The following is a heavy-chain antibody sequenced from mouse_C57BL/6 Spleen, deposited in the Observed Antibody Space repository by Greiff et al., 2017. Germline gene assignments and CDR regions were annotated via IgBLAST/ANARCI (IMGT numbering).Heavy chain of an antibody. D-gene: IGHD1-1*01. V-gene: IGHV1-77*01. CDR1: GYTFTGYY. Sequence: QVQLKESGAELVKPGASVKMSCKASGYTFTGYYINWVKQRPGQGLEWIGEIGPGSGSTNYNEKFKGKATLTADKSSSTAYMQLSSLTSEDSAVYFCARHYGSRDGYLDDWGKGTTVTVSS. J-gene: IGHJ1*03. CDR2: IGPGSGST. CDR3: ARHYGSRDGYLDD.